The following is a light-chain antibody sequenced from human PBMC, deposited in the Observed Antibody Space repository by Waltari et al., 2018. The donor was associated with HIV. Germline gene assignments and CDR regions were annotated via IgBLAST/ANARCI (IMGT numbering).Light chain of an antibody. Sequence: DIVMTQSPLSLSVTPGEPASISCRSGQSLLHSNGYNYLDWYLQKPGQSPHLLIYLGSNRASGVPDRFTGSGSGTDFTLKISRVEAEDVGVYYCMQALQTPWTFGQGTKVEIK. V-gene: IGKV2-28*01. J-gene: IGKJ1*01. CDR3: MQALQTPWT. CDR2: LGS. CDR1: QSLLHSNGYNY.